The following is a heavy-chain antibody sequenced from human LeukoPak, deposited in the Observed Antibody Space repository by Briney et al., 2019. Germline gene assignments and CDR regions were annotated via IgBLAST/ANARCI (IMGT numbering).Heavy chain of an antibody. CDR2: IKQYGIEK. CDR3: ASFWGQWLVPLDY. D-gene: IGHD6-19*01. J-gene: IGHJ4*02. Sequence: NIKQYGIEKYYVASVKGRFTISRDNAKNSLYLQMNSLRADDTAVYYCASFWGQWLVPLDYWGQGTLVTVSS. V-gene: IGHV3-7*03.